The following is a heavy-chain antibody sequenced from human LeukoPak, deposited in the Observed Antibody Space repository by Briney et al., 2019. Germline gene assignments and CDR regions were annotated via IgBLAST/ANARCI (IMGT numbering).Heavy chain of an antibody. CDR3: ARSFRTVVGGFFDY. V-gene: IGHV4-39*01. D-gene: IGHD4-23*01. J-gene: IGHJ4*02. CDR1: GGSISSSSYY. Sequence: PSETLSLTCTVSGGSISSSSYYWGWIRQPPGKGLEWIGSIYYSGSTYYNLSLKSRVTISVDTSKNQFSLKLSSVTAADTAVYYCARSFRTVVGGFFDYWGQGTLVTVSS. CDR2: IYYSGST.